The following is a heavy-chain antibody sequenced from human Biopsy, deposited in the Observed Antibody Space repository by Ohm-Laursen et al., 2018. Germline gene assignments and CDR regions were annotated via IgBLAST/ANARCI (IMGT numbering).Heavy chain of an antibody. CDR1: GFIFSSNA. CDR3: ARDTRWSPYHMDV. CDR2: ISVGDGTT. J-gene: IGHJ6*02. Sequence: SLRLSCAASGFIFSSNALTWVRQAPGKGLEWVSSISVGDGTTYYADSVKGRFTISRDNAKNSLYLQMNSLRADDTAVYYCARDTRWSPYHMDVWGQGTTVTVSS. D-gene: IGHD4-23*01. V-gene: IGHV3-23*01.